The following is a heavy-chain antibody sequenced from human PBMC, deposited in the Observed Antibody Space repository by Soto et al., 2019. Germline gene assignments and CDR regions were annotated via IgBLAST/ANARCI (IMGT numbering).Heavy chain of an antibody. J-gene: IGHJ4*02. V-gene: IGHV4-59*01. CDR3: ARDNKSKAVNYFDY. CDR2: IYYSGST. CDR1: GGSISSYY. Sequence: PSETLSLTCTVSGGSISSYYWSWIRQPPGKGLEWIGYIYYSGSTNYNPSLKSRVNKSVDTSKNQFSLKLSTVTAADTAVYYCARDNKSKAVNYFDYWGQGTLVTVSS.